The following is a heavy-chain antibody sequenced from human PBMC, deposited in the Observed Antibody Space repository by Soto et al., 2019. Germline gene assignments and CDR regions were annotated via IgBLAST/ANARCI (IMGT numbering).Heavy chain of an antibody. CDR2: ISHDGSET. Sequence: QLRLVASGGGVVQPGRSLRLSCAASGFTFSNHAMHWVRQAPGKGLEWLAVISHDGSETHYADSVQGRFTISRDNSKNTVDLQMSRLSGDDTAVFYCARDPDASWAYGVDVWGQGTTVTVSS. J-gene: IGHJ6*02. CDR1: GFTFSNHA. V-gene: IGHV3-30-3*01. CDR3: ARDPDASWAYGVDV. D-gene: IGHD1-26*01.